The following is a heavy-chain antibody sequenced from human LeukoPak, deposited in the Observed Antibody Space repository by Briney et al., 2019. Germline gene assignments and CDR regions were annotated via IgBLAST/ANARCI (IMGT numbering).Heavy chain of an antibody. Sequence: ASVKVSCKASGYTFTSYDINWVRQATGQGLEWMGWMNPNSGNTGYAQKFQGRVTMTRNTSISTAYMELSSLRSEDTAVYYCARSPQYSSGWGSYYYGMDVWGQGTTVTVSS. CDR1: GYTFTSYD. J-gene: IGHJ6*02. CDR2: MNPNSGNT. D-gene: IGHD6-19*01. CDR3: ARSPQYSSGWGSYYYGMDV. V-gene: IGHV1-8*01.